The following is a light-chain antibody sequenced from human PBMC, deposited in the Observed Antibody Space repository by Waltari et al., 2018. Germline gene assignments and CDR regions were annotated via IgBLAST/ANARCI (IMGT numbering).Light chain of an antibody. V-gene: IGLV2-14*03. CDR2: DVG. CDR3: SSYTSSSTLV. CDR1: RSDIGAYNY. J-gene: IGLJ2*01. Sequence: QSALTQPASVSGSPGQSITISCTGTRSDIGAYNYVSWYQQHPGKAPKLIIYDVGNRPSGISNRFSGSKSGNTASLTISGLQAEDEADYYCSSYTSSSTLVFGGGTKLTVL.